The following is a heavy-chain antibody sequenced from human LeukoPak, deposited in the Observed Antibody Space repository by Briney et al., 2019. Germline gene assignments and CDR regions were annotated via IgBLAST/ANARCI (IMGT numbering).Heavy chain of an antibody. V-gene: IGHV3-7*01. Sequence: PGGSLRLSCAASGFTFSSYWMSWVRQAPGKGLEWVANIKQDGSEKYYVDSVKGRFTISRDNAKNSLYLQMNSLRAVDTAVYYCARDLVVVPASPYYFVYWGQGTLVTVSS. D-gene: IGHD2-15*01. CDR1: GFTFSSYW. J-gene: IGHJ4*02. CDR2: IKQDGSEK. CDR3: ARDLVVVPASPYYFVY.